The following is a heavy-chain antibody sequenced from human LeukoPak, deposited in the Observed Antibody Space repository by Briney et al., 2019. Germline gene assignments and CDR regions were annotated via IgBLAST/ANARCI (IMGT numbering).Heavy chain of an antibody. D-gene: IGHD4-23*01. V-gene: IGHV3-53*01. CDR1: GFTVSSNY. CDR2: IYTRSTT. Sequence: PGGSLRLSCAASGFTVSSNYMSWVRQAPGKGLEWVSVIYTRSTTYYPLSVTGPFPISRHNSKNTLYLQMNSLRSEDTAVYYCARDYGGNPFYYWGQGTLVTVSS. CDR3: ARDYGGNPFYY. J-gene: IGHJ4*02.